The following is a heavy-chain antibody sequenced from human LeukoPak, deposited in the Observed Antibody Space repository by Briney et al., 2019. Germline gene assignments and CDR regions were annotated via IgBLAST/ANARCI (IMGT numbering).Heavy chain of an antibody. CDR1: GFTFSSYA. Sequence: GGSLRLSCAASGFTFSSYAMSWVRQAPGMGLEWVSVIYSGGSTYYADSVKGRFTISRDNSKNTLYLQMNSLRAEDTAVYYCATIDYWGQGTLVTVSS. J-gene: IGHJ4*02. V-gene: IGHV3-66*01. CDR3: ATIDY. CDR2: IYSGGST.